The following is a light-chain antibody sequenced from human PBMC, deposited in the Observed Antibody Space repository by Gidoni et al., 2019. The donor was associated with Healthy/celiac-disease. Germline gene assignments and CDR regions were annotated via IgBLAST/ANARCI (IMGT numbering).Light chain of an antibody. CDR3: QQYSSSPPIT. CDR2: GAS. J-gene: IGKJ5*01. CDR1: QSVSSSY. Sequence: EIVLTQSPGTLSLSSGERATLSCRASQSVSSSYLAWYQQKPGQAPRLLIYGASSRATGIPDRFSGSGSGTDFTLTISRLEPEDFAVYYCQQYSSSPPITFGQGTRLEIK. V-gene: IGKV3-20*01.